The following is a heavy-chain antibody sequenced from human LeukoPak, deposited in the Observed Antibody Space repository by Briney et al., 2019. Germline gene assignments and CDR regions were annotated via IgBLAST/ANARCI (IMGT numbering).Heavy chain of an antibody. J-gene: IGHJ6*04. CDR1: GLTVSSNY. CDR3: ARGFDVAGLAMDV. Sequence: PGGSLRLSCAASGLTVSSNYMSWVRQAPGKGLEWVSVIYSGGSTYYAESVKCRFTIPRDNSKNTLYLQMKSVRAEDTAVYYRARGFDVAGLAMDVWGKGTTVTVSS. D-gene: IGHD2-15*01. CDR2: IYSGGST. V-gene: IGHV3-53*05.